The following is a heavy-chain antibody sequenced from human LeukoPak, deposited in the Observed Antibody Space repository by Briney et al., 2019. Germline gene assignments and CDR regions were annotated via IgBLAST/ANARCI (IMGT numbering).Heavy chain of an antibody. J-gene: IGHJ4*02. CDR2: ISWSSGSI. V-gene: IGHV3-9*01. CDR1: GFTFDDYA. D-gene: IGHD6-19*01. CDR3: AKDYSSGPSFRYFDY. Sequence: GGSLRLSCAASGFTFDDYAMHWVRQAPGKGLEWVSGISWSSGSIGYADSVKGRFTISRDNAKNSLFLQMNSLRAEDTALYYCAKDYSSGPSFRYFDYWGQGTLVTVSS.